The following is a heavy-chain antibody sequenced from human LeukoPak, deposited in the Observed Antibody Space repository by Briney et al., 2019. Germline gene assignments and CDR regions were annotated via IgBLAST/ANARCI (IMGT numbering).Heavy chain of an antibody. D-gene: IGHD6-19*01. Sequence: SETLSLTCTVSGGSITGSYGSSIRQPPGKGLDWIAYIYYSATTTNYNPSLKSRVTISVDTSKNQFSLKLSSVTAADTAVYYCARLSRVPVAGLTYQSFDMWGQGTMATVSS. V-gene: IGHV4-59*01. CDR3: ARLSRVPVAGLTYQSFDM. J-gene: IGHJ3*02. CDR2: IYYSATT. CDR1: GGSITGSY.